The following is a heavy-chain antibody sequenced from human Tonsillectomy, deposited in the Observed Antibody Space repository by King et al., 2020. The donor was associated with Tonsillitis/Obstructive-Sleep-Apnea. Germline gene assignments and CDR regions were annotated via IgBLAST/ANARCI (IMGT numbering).Heavy chain of an antibody. CDR2: INWNGGTA. Sequence: VQLVESGGSVVRPGGSLRLSCAAAGFTFDAYGMTWVRQAPGKGLEWISAINWNGGTAGYADSVKGRVTISRDNAKSSLYLQMNSLRAEDTALYYCARYGLRGFYYFDFWGQGTLVTVSS. CDR1: GFTFDAYG. V-gene: IGHV3-20*04. CDR3: ARYGLRGFYYFDF. J-gene: IGHJ4*02. D-gene: IGHD3-10*01.